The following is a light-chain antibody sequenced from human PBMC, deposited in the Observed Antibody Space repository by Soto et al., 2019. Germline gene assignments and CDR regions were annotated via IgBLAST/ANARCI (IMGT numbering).Light chain of an antibody. J-gene: IGKJ3*01. CDR3: QQLNSYPF. V-gene: IGKV1-9*01. CDR2: AAS. CDR1: QGISSY. Sequence: IQLTQSPSFLSASVGDRVTITCRASQGISSYLAWYQQKPGKAPKLLIYAASTLQSGVPSRFSGSGSGTDFTLTISSLQPEDFATYYCQQLNSYPFFGPGTKVDIK.